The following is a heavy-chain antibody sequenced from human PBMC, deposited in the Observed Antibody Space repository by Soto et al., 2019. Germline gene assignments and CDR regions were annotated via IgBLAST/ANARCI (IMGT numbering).Heavy chain of an antibody. CDR3: VKNSGWFNT. CDR1: GFSFSGKN. CDR2: IDGSGGIT. Sequence: GGSLRLSCAASGFSFSGKNYLSWVRQAPGEGLEWVSTIDGSGGITYYADSVKGRFTISRDNSRNTVYLQMNSLRGDDTALYYCVKNSGWFNTWGQGALVTVSS. V-gene: IGHV3-23*01. D-gene: IGHD3-10*01. J-gene: IGHJ5*02.